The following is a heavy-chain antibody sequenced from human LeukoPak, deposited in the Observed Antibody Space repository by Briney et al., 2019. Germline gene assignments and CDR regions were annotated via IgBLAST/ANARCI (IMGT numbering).Heavy chain of an antibody. D-gene: IGHD4-23*01. CDR1: GYTFTGYY. V-gene: IGHV1-2*02. Sequence: ASVKVSCKASGYTFTGYYMHWVRQAPGQGLEWMGWINPNSGGTNYAQKFQGRVTMTRDTSISTVYMELSRLRSDDTAVYYCARGGRVYGGNPKYYFDYWGQGTLVTVSS. CDR2: INPNSGGT. CDR3: ARGGRVYGGNPKYYFDY. J-gene: IGHJ4*02.